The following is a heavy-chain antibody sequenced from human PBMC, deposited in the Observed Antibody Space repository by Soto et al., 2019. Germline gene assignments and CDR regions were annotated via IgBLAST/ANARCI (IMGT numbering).Heavy chain of an antibody. J-gene: IGHJ6*03. CDR3: ARAGPLGVYYYMDV. Sequence: SETLSLTCTVSGGSISSGGYYWSWIRQHPGKGLEWIGYIYYSGSTYYNPSLKSRVTISVDTSKNQFSLKLSSVTAADTAVYYCARAGPLGVYYYMDVWGKGTTVTVSS. V-gene: IGHV4-31*03. CDR2: IYYSGST. CDR1: GGSISSGGYY.